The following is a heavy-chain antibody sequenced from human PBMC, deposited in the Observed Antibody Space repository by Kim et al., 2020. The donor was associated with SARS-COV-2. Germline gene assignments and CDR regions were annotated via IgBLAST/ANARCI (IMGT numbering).Heavy chain of an antibody. V-gene: IGHV1-46*01. J-gene: IGHJ4*02. Sequence: YAQKVQGRVTMTRDTSTSTVYMELSSLRSEDTAVYYCARAKTVLAAAAGYWGQGTLVTVSS. D-gene: IGHD6-13*01. CDR3: ARAKTVLAAAAGY.